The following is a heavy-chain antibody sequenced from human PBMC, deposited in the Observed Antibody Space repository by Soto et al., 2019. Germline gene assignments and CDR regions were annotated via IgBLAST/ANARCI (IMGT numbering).Heavy chain of an antibody. CDR2: INHSGST. V-gene: IGHV4-34*01. D-gene: IGHD3-10*01. CDR1: GGSFSGYY. CDR3: ARRPITMVRGVILYYYGMDV. Sequence: SETLSLTCAVYGGSFSGYYWSWIRQPPGKGLEWIGEINHSGSTNYNPSLKSRVTISVDTSKNQFSLKLSSVTAADTAVYYWARRPITMVRGVILYYYGMDVWGQGTTVTVSS. J-gene: IGHJ6*02.